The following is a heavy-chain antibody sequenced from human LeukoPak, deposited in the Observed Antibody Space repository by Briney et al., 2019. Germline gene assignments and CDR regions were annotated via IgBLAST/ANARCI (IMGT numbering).Heavy chain of an antibody. Sequence: ASVKVSCKASGGTFSSYAISWVRQAPGQGLEWMGWINSNSGGTNYAQKFQGRVTMTRDTSISTAYMELSRLRSDDTAVYYCARDHMAAAGTDLVYYYYYMDVWGKGTTVTVSS. D-gene: IGHD6-13*01. J-gene: IGHJ6*03. CDR3: ARDHMAAAGTDLVYYYYYMDV. V-gene: IGHV1-2*02. CDR2: INSNSGGT. CDR1: GGTFSSYA.